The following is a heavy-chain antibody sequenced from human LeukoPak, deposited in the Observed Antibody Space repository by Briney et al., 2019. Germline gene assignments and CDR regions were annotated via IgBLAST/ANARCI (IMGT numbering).Heavy chain of an antibody. Sequence: SETLSLTCTVSGASISSGSYNWGWIRQSPGKGLEWIGSIYFSGSTYYNPSLKSRLSISVDTSENQFSLKLSSVTAEDTAVYYCARHKGGGQEVRKGFGPWGQGTLVTVSS. CDR2: IYFSGST. CDR1: GASISSGSYN. V-gene: IGHV4-39*01. D-gene: IGHD1-1*01. CDR3: ARHKGGGQEVRKGFGP. J-gene: IGHJ5*02.